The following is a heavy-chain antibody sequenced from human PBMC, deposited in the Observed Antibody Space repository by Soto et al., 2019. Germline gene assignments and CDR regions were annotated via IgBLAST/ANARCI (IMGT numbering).Heavy chain of an antibody. Sequence: GGSLRLSCAASGFTFSGSAMHWVRQASGKGLEWVGRIRSKANSYATAYAASVKGRFTISRDDSKNTAYLQMNSLKTEDTAVYYCTRAGFTMTRRSYYYMDVWGKGTTVTVSS. D-gene: IGHD3-22*01. V-gene: IGHV3-73*01. CDR1: GFTFSGSA. J-gene: IGHJ6*03. CDR2: IRSKANSYAT. CDR3: TRAGFTMTRRSYYYMDV.